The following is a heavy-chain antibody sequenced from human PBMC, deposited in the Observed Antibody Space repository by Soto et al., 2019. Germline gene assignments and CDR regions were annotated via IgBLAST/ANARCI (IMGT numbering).Heavy chain of an antibody. CDR1: GVSISSGGYY. CDR2: ICYSGST. J-gene: IGHJ2*01. V-gene: IGHV4-31*03. Sequence: SETLSLTCTVSGVSISSGGYYWSWILQHPGKGLEWIGYICYSGSTYCNPSLKSRVTISVDTSKNQFSLKLSSVTAADTAVYYCARLASGWQYYYFDFWGRGTPVTVSS. CDR3: ARLASGWQYYYFDF. D-gene: IGHD6-19*01.